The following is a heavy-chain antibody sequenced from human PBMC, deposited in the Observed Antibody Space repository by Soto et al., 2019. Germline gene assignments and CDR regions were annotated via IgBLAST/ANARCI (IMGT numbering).Heavy chain of an antibody. CDR1: GGTFSSYT. CDR3: ASDRRTKYGSGSYYSDHDY. J-gene: IGHJ4*02. V-gene: IGHV1-69*02. Sequence: QVQLVQSGAEVKKPGSSVKVSCKASGGTFSSYTISWVRQAPGQGLEWMGRIIPILGIANYAQKFQGRVTITADKSTSTAYMELSSLRSEDTAVYYCASDRRTKYGSGSYYSDHDYWGQGTLVTVSS. D-gene: IGHD3-10*01. CDR2: IIPILGIA.